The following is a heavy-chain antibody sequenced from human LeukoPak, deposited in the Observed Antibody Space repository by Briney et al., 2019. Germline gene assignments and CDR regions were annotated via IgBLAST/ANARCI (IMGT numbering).Heavy chain of an antibody. CDR3: ARVIRYSGSSDWFDP. V-gene: IGHV1-24*01. Sequence: ASVKVSCKVSGKTLSDLSIHWLRQPPGKGLEWLGGSDPEDGERIYAQMFQGRVTMTEDTSIDTAYMELSSLRSEDTAVYYCARVIRYSGSSDWFDPWGQGTLVTVSS. D-gene: IGHD1-26*01. J-gene: IGHJ5*02. CDR1: GKTLSDLS. CDR2: SDPEDGER.